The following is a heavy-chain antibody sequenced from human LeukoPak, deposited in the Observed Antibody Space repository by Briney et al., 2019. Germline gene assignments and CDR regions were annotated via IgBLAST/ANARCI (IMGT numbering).Heavy chain of an antibody. J-gene: IGHJ4*02. D-gene: IGHD5-24*01. CDR2: ISYDGSKK. Sequence: GGSLTLSCTASGFTFSSYAIHWVRQAPGKGLEWVAVISYDGSKKYYADSVKGRFTISRDNSENTLYLQMNSLRAEDTAVYYCARDAGRWLQLSPGAGLGDYFGYWAREPWSPSPQ. CDR1: GFTFSSYA. V-gene: IGHV3-30*04. CDR3: ARDAGRWLQLSPGAGLGDYFGY.